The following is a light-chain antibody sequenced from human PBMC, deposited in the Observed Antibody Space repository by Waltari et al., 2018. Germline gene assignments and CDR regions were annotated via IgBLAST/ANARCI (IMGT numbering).Light chain of an antibody. J-gene: IGLJ3*02. V-gene: IGLV2-23*02. CDR3: CSYAGSAVSV. CDR2: DVN. Sequence: QSALTQTATVSGSPGQSITISCSGASSDIGEYNLVSWYQQHPGKAPTLIIYDVNERPSGVSNRYSGSKSGNTAFLTISGLQTADEADYYCCSYAGSAVSVFGGGTKLTVL. CDR1: SSDIGEYNL.